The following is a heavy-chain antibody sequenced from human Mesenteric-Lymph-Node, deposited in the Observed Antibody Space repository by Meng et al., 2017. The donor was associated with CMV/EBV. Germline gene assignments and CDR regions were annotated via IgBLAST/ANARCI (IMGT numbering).Heavy chain of an antibody. CDR1: AGSISSTSYY. CDR3: ARQLGLVGATYYFDY. D-gene: IGHD1-26*01. J-gene: IGHJ4*02. V-gene: IGHV4-39*01. CDR2: IYYSGST. Sequence: SETLSLTCTVSAGSISSTSYYWGWIRQPPGKGLEWIGTIYYSGSTYYNPSLKSRVTISVDTSKNQFSLKLSSVTAADTAVYYCARQLGLVGATYYFDYWGQGTLVTVSS.